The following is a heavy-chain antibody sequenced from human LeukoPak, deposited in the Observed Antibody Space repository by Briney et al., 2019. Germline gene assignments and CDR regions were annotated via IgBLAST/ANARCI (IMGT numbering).Heavy chain of an antibody. CDR3: ARGTTVTDY. Sequence: SETLSLTCTVSGGSISSYYWSWIRQPPGKGLERLGYIYYSGSTNYNPSLKSRVTISVDTSKNQFSLKLSSVTAADTAVYYCARGTTVTDYWSRGTLVTVSS. CDR1: GGSISSYY. V-gene: IGHV4-59*01. CDR2: IYYSGST. D-gene: IGHD1-1*01. J-gene: IGHJ4*01.